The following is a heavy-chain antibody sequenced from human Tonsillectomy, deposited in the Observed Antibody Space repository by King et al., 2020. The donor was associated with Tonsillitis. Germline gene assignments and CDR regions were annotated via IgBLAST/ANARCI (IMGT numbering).Heavy chain of an antibody. CDR3: NGWFGSLLEGWSDP. Sequence: VQLVESGGGLVKPGGSLRLSCAASGFTFHNAWMSWIRQAPGKGLEWVGRIKGKADGETTDYVAPVKGRFTISRDDSKNTLYLQMNNLKAEDTAVYYYNGWFGSLLEGWSDPWGQGTLVIVSS. CDR2: IKGKADGETT. D-gene: IGHD3-10*01. CDR1: GFTFHNAW. J-gene: IGHJ5*02. V-gene: IGHV3-15*01.